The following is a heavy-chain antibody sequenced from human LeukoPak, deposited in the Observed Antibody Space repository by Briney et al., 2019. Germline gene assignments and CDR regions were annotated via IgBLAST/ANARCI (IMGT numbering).Heavy chain of an antibody. Sequence: SEXXXXTCAAYGGSFSGYYWSWIRQPPGKGLEWIADINDSGDTNYYPSLTSRVTISEDTSKNQFSLKLSSVTAADTAVYYCARSAKDCSGGKCFHTGFDYWGQGTLVTVSS. D-gene: IGHD2-15*01. J-gene: IGHJ4*02. CDR3: ARSAKDCSGGKCFHTGFDY. CDR2: INDSGDT. V-gene: IGHV4-34*01. CDR1: GGSFSGYY.